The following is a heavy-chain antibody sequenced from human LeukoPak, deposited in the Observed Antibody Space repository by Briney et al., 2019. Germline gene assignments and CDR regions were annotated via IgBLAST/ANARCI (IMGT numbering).Heavy chain of an antibody. CDR1: GFTFSSYN. D-gene: IGHD7-27*01. J-gene: IGHJ4*02. Sequence: GGSLRLSCAASGFTFSSYNMNWVRQAPGKGLEWVSSISSSSSYIYYADSVKGRFAISRDNAKKSLYLQMNSLRAEDTAVYYCVRDGSSWGNFDYWGQGTLVTVSS. CDR3: VRDGSSWGNFDY. CDR2: ISSSSSYI. V-gene: IGHV3-21*01.